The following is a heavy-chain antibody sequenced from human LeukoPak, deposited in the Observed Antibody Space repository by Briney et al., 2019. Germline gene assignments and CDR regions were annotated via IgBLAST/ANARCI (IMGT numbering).Heavy chain of an antibody. V-gene: IGHV3-30*03. D-gene: IGHD3-22*01. CDR3: ARGGRYDSSGYLHYFDY. Sequence: GRSLRLSCAASGFTFSSYGMHGVRQAPGKGLEWVAVISYDGSNKYYADSVKGRFTISRDNSKNTLYLQMNSLRAEDTAVYYCARGGRYDSSGYLHYFDYWGQGTLVTVSS. J-gene: IGHJ4*02. CDR1: GFTFSSYG. CDR2: ISYDGSNK.